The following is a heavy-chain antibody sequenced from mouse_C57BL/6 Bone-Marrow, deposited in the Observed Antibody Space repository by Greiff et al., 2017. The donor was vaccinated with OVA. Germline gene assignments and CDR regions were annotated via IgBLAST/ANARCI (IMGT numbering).Heavy chain of an antibody. V-gene: IGHV2-2*01. CDR1: GFSLTSYG. J-gene: IGHJ4*01. D-gene: IGHD2-10*01. Sequence: QVQLKQSGPGLVQPSQSLSITCTVSGFSLTSYGVHWVRQSPGKGLEWLGVIWSGGSTDYNAAFISRLSISKDNSKSQVFFKMNSLQADDTAIYYCARKSAYDGNYEGYAMDYWGQGTSVTVSS. CDR2: IWSGGST. CDR3: ARKSAYDGNYEGYAMDY.